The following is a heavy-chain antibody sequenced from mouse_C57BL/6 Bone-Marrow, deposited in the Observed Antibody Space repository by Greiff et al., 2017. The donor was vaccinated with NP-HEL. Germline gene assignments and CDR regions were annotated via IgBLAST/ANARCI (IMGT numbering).Heavy chain of an antibody. J-gene: IGHJ3*01. D-gene: IGHD1-1*02. CDR3: TGGGYPWFAY. CDR1: GFNIKDDY. V-gene: IGHV14-4*01. CDR2: LDPENGDT. Sequence: EVQLQQSGAELVRPGASVKLSCTASGFNIKDDYMHWVKQRPEQGLEWIGWLDPENGDTEYASKFQGKATITADPSSNTAYLQLSSLTSEDTAVYYCTGGGYPWFAYWGQGTLVTVSA.